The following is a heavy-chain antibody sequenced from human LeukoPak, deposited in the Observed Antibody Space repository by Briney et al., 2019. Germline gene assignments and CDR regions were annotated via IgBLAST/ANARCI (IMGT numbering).Heavy chain of an antibody. CDR3: ARECPYCSSTSAMDNFQH. CDR1: GGSISSGSYY. V-gene: IGHV4-61*02. CDR2: IYTSGST. Sequence: PSETLSLTCTVSGGSISSGSYYWSWIRQPAGKGLEWIGRIYTSGSTNYNPSLKSRVTISVDTSKNQFSLKLSSVTAADTAVYYCARECPYCSSTSAMDNFQHWGQGTLVTVSS. J-gene: IGHJ1*01. D-gene: IGHD2-2*01.